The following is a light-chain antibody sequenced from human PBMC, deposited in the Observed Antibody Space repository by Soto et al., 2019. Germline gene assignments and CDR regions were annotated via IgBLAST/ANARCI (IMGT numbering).Light chain of an antibody. J-gene: IGLJ1*01. Sequence: QSALTQPRSVSGSPGQSVTLSCTGTSSDVGGYHYVSWYQHHPGKAPKIIIYDVNKRPSGVPDRFSGSKSGNTASLTISGLRAEDEADYYCGSYTTSSNYVFGTGTKLTVL. CDR2: DVN. CDR3: GSYTTSSNYV. V-gene: IGLV2-11*01. CDR1: SSDVGGYHY.